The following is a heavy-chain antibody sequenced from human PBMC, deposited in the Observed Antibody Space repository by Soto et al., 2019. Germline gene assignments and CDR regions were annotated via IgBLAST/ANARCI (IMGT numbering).Heavy chain of an antibody. CDR3: ARARIIVTGTIVDY. Sequence: ASVKVSCKASGYSFTNNDVTWVRQATGQGLEWMGWMNPGSGDTGYAQKFQGRVTMTRDISIATAYMELSSLRSDDTAIYYCARARIIVTGTIVDYWGQGTLVTVSS. CDR1: GYSFTNND. CDR2: MNPGSGDT. J-gene: IGHJ4*02. V-gene: IGHV1-8*01. D-gene: IGHD6-19*01.